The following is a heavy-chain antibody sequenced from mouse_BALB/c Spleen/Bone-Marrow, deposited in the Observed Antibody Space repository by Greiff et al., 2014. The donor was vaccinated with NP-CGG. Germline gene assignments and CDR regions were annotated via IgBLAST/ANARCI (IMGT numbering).Heavy chain of an antibody. V-gene: IGHV14-3*02. J-gene: IGHJ4*01. D-gene: IGHD4-1*01. CDR1: GFNIKDTY. Sequence: VQLQQSGAELVKPGASVKLSCTASGFNIKDTYMQWVKQRPEQGLEWIGRIDPANGNTKYDPKFQGKATITADTSSNTAYLQLSSLTSEYTAVYYCARWEYYAMDYWGQGTSVTVSS. CDR3: ARWEYYAMDY. CDR2: IDPANGNT.